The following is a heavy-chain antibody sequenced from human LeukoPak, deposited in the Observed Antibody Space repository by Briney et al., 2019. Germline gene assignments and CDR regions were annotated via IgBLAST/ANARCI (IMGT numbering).Heavy chain of an antibody. CDR1: GFTFSSYA. V-gene: IGHV3-23*01. CDR3: SKAGRGYYSFFDY. CDR2: ISGSGGST. Sequence: PGGSLRLSCAASGFTFSSYAMSWVRQAPGKGLEWVSAISGSGGSTYYADSVKGRFTISRDNSKNTLYLQMNSLRAEDTAVYYCSKAGRGYYSFFDYWGQGTLVTVSS. D-gene: IGHD3-22*01. J-gene: IGHJ4*02.